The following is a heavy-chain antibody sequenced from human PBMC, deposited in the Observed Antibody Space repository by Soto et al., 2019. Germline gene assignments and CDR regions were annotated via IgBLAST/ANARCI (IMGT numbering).Heavy chain of an antibody. V-gene: IGHV4-31*03. CDR1: GGCITTGGYY. J-gene: IGHJ4*02. CDR2: IYYSGSP. D-gene: IGHD3-10*01. CDR3: ARLSASGPHKPYXFDY. Sequence: SETLSLTCTVSGGCITTGGYYWSLIRQHTWKGLEWIGYIYYSGSPYYNPSLKGRVSISVDTSKKQFSLKLSSLTAAEKAVYYCARLSASGPHKPYXFDYWGQGTLVTVSS.